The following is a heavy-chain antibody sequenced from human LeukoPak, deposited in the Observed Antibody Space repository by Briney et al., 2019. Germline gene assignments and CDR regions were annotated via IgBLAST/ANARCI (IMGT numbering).Heavy chain of an antibody. J-gene: IGHJ4*02. D-gene: IGHD1-1*01. V-gene: IGHV3-74*01. Sequence: KPGGSLRLSCTASGFTFSDYYMSWVRQAPGKGLEWVSRINSDGTSTSYADSVKGRFTISRDNAKNTLYLQMNSLRAEDTAVYYCARDSRVSGTIDYWGQGTLVTVSS. CDR1: GFTFSDYY. CDR3: ARDSRVSGTIDY. CDR2: INSDGTST.